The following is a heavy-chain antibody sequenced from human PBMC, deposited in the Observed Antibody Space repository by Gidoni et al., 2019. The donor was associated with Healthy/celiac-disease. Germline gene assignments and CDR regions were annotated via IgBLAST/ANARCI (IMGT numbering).Heavy chain of an antibody. CDR2: IIPIFGTA. D-gene: IGHD2-15*01. CDR1: GGTFSSYA. CDR3: ARRGLYCSGGSCYFYYYYGMDV. J-gene: IGHJ6*02. V-gene: IGHV1-69*01. Sequence: QVQLVQSGAEVKKPGSSVKVSCKASGGTFSSYAISLVRQAPGQGLEWMGGIIPIFGTANYAQKFQGRVTITADESTSTAYMELSSLRSEDTAVYYCARRGLYCSGGSCYFYYYYGMDVWGQGTTVTVSS.